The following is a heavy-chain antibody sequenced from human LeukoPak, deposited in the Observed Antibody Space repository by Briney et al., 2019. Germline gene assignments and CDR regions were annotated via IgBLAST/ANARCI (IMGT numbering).Heavy chain of an antibody. V-gene: IGHV1-18*01. CDR2: ISAYNGNT. D-gene: IGHD5-12*01. CDR1: GYTFTSYG. J-gene: IGHJ4*02. Sequence: ASVKVSCKASGYTFTSYGISWVRQAPGQGLEWMGWISAYNGNTNYAQKLQGRVTMTEDTSTDTAYMELSSLRSEDTAVYYCATLHSGYDRWGQGTLVTVSS. CDR3: ATLHSGYDR.